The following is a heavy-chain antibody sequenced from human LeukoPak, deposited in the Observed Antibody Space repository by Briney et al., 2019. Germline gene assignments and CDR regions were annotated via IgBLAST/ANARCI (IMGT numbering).Heavy chain of an antibody. CDR1: GFTFSSNA. V-gene: IGHV3-23*01. CDR2: ISGSSGIT. J-gene: IGHJ3*01. Sequence: PGGSLRLSCTASGFTFSSNAMSWVRQPAGKGLEWVSGISGSSGITSDADSVKGRFTISRDNSKNMVYLQMNGLRDEDTAVYYCXKGVRGVIRDAFDVWGQGTMVTVSS. CDR3: XKGVRGVIRDAFDV. D-gene: IGHD3-10*01.